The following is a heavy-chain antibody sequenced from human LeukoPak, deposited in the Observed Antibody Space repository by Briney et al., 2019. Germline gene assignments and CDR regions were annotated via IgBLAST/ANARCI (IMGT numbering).Heavy chain of an antibody. J-gene: IGHJ4*02. D-gene: IGHD3-22*01. CDR3: ARTYYYDSSGPYY. CDR2: FFYSGST. Sequence: SETLSLTCTVSGDSISRSSNYWGWIRQPPGKGLGWIGSFFYSGSTFYNPSLKSRVTISVDTSKNQFSLKLSSVTAAYTAVYYCARTYYYDSSGPYYWGQGTLVTVSS. CDR1: GDSISRSSNY. V-gene: IGHV4-39*07.